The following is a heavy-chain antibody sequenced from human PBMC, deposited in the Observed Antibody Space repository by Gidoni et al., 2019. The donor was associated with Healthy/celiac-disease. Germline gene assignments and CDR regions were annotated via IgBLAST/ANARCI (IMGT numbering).Heavy chain of an antibody. CDR1: GFTVSSNY. CDR2: SYSGGST. D-gene: IGHD6-13*01. CDR3: ARQQGIAAAGRGNYFDY. V-gene: IGHV3-53*01. J-gene: IGHJ4*02. Sequence: EVQLVESGGGLIQPGGSLRLSCASAGFTVSSNYMSWVRQAPGKGLEWVSVSYSGGSTYYADSVKGRFTIARDNSKNTLYLQMNSLRAEDTAGYYCARQQGIAAAGRGNYFDYWGQGTLVTVSS.